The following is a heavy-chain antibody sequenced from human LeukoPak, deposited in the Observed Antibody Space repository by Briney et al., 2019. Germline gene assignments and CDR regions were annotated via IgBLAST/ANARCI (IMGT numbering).Heavy chain of an antibody. D-gene: IGHD1-26*01. Sequence: GASVKVSCKASGYTFTYRYLHWVRQAPGQALEWMGWITPFNGNTNYAQKFQDRVTFTRDKSMSTAYMELSSLRSEDTAMYYCASDSGSYSPGGAFDIWGQGTMVTVSS. CDR3: ASDSGSYSPGGAFDI. V-gene: IGHV1-45*02. CDR1: GYTFTYRY. J-gene: IGHJ3*02. CDR2: ITPFNGNT.